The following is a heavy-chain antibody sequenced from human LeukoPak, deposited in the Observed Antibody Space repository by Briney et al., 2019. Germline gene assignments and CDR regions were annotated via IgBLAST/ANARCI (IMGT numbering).Heavy chain of an antibody. J-gene: IGHJ5*02. CDR1: GFTFSSYG. D-gene: IGHD3-10*01. CDR3: AGDHGPPA. V-gene: IGHV3-33*03. Sequence: GGSLRLSCAASGFTFSSYGMNWVRQAPGKGLEWVAVIWYDGSNKFYADSVKGRFTISRDNAKNSLYLQMDSLRVEDTAVYYCAGDHGPPAWGQGTLVTVSS. CDR2: IWYDGSNK.